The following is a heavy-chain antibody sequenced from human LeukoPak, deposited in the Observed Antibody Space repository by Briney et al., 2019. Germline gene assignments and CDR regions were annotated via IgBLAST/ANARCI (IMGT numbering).Heavy chain of an antibody. CDR1: GYTFTSYG. D-gene: IGHD3-3*01. CDR3: ARGSNLEWLLTGYID. V-gene: IGHV1-18*01. Sequence: GAPVKVSCKASGYTFTSYGISWVRQAPGQGLEWMGWISAYNGNTNYAQKLQGRVTMTTDTSTSTAYMELSSLRSEDTAVYYCARGSNLEWLLTGYIDWGQGTLVTVSS. CDR2: ISAYNGNT. J-gene: IGHJ4*02.